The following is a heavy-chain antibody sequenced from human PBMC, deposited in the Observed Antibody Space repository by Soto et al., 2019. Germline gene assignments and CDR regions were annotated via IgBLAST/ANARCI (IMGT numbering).Heavy chain of an antibody. CDR2: ISAYNGNT. CDR1: GYTFTSYG. V-gene: IGHV1-18*01. J-gene: IGHJ6*02. D-gene: IGHD6-13*01. CDR3: ARLAAATYYYYYYGMDV. Sequence: QVQLVQSGAEVKKPGASVKVSCKASGYTFTSYGISWVRQAPGQGLEWMGWISAYNGNTNYAQKLQGRVTMTTDTSXSXXYMELRSLRSDDTAVYYCARLAAATYYYYYYGMDVWGQGTTVTVSS.